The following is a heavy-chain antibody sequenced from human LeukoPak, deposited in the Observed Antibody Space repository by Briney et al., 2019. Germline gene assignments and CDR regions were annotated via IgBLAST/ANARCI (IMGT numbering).Heavy chain of an antibody. CDR3: ARGEQLNYFAY. CDR1: GFSFSSYE. Sequence: GGSRRLSCAASGFSFSSYEMSWVRQAPGKGLEWVSYINRAGTTEEYADSVKGRFTISRDNAKNSLYLQMYSLRAEDTAVYYCARGEQLNYFAYWGQGTLVTVSS. V-gene: IGHV3-48*03. D-gene: IGHD1/OR15-1a*01. J-gene: IGHJ4*02. CDR2: INRAGTTE.